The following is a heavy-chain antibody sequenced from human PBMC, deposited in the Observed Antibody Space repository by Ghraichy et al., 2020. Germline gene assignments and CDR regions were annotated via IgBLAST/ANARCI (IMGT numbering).Heavy chain of an antibody. CDR2: ISVTGDRT. Sequence: GGSLRLSCVGSGFTFDNYRMSWVRQAPGKGLEWVSTISVTGDRTYYAGSVEGRFTISRDNSRNTLFLQLNSLRAGDTAVYFCAKAYYGAGSTNFDYWGQGTLVTVSS. CDR1: GFTFDNYR. V-gene: IGHV3-23*01. D-gene: IGHD3-10*01. J-gene: IGHJ4*02. CDR3: AKAYYGAGSTNFDY.